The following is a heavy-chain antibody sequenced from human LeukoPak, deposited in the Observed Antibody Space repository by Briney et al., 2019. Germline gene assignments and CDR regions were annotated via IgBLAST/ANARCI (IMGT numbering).Heavy chain of an antibody. CDR1: GFTFSGYS. CDR3: AREEYYDTSGYYDY. CDR2: ISSGSSYI. V-gene: IGHV3-21*01. Sequence: GGSLRLSCAASGFTFSGYSMNWVRQAPGKGLEWVSSISSGSSYINHAASVKGRFTISRDYAKNSLYLQMNSLRAEDTAVYYCAREEYYDTSGYYDYWGQGTLVTVSS. J-gene: IGHJ4*02. D-gene: IGHD3-22*01.